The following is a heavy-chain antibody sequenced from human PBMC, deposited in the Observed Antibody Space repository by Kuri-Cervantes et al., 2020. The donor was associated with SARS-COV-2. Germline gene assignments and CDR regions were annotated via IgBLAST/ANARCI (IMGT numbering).Heavy chain of an antibody. J-gene: IGHJ4*02. CDR3: AKGRGGSYRLPFDY. Sequence: GGSLRLSCAASGFTFSSYAMHWVRQAPGKGLEWVAVISYDGSNKYYADSVKGRFTISRDNSKNTLYLQMNSLRAEDTALYYCAKGRGGSYRLPFDYWGQGTLVTVSS. CDR1: GFTFSSYA. V-gene: IGHV3-30*01. CDR2: ISYDGSNK. D-gene: IGHD1-26*01.